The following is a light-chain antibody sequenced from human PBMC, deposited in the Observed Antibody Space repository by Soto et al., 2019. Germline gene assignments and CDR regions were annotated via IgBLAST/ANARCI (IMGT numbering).Light chain of an antibody. V-gene: IGLV2-14*03. Sequence: SVLTQPASVSGSPGQSITISCTGISADVSTSNFVSWYQHHPGKGPRLILYDFTHRPSGISYRFSGSKSGDTASLTIPGLRAEDEADYYCASYRSGPLYVFGAGTKVTV. CDR3: ASYRSGPLYV. J-gene: IGLJ1*01. CDR1: SADVSTSNF. CDR2: DFT.